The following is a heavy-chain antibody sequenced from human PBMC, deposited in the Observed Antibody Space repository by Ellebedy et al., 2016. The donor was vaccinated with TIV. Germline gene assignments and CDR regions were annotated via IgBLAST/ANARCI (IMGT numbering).Heavy chain of an antibody. V-gene: IGHV4-34*01. CDR3: ARCHFHDDDLNHWYIDL. J-gene: IGHJ2*01. Sequence: SETLSLTCAVYGGSLSGFSWSWIRQPPGKGLEWIGEINHRDSTNYNPSLKSRVTISVDTSRNQLSLRLNSVTAADTAVYYCARCHFHDDDLNHWYIDLWGRGTLVTVTS. D-gene: IGHD1-1*01. CDR1: GGSLSGFS. CDR2: INHRDST.